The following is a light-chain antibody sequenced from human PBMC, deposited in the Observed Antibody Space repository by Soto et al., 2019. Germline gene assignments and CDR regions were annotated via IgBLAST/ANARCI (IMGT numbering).Light chain of an antibody. J-gene: IGLJ1*01. CDR2: DVS. CDR1: SSDVGGYNY. Sequence: QSVLTQPASVSGSPGQSITISCTGTSSDVGGYNYVSWYQQHPGKAPKLMIYDVSNRPSWGSNRFSGSKSGNTASLTISGLQAEDEADYYCSSYTSSSALEVFGTGTKLTVL. V-gene: IGLV2-14*01. CDR3: SSYTSSSALEV.